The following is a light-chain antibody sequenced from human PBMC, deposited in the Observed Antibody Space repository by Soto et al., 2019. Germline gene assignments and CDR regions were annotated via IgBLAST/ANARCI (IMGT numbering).Light chain of an antibody. V-gene: IGKV3-11*01. Sequence: EIVLTQSPATLSLSPGERATLSCRASQSVSSYLAWYQQKPCQAPRLLIYDASNRATGIPARFSGSGSGTDFTLTISRLEPQDCAVYYGQQRSNWPPNTFGPVTKVDIK. CDR2: DAS. J-gene: IGKJ3*01. CDR3: QQRSNWPPNT. CDR1: QSVSSY.